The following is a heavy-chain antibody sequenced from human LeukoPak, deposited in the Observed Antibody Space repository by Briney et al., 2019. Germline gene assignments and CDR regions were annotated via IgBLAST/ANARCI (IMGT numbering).Heavy chain of an antibody. CDR2: MNPNSGGT. D-gene: IGHD6-6*01. Sequence: ASVKFSCKASGYTFTCYHIHWVRQAPGQGLEWMGWMNPNSGGTNYAQKFQGRVTMTRDTSISTAYMELSRLRSDDTAVYYCARGIAARRDRFDYWGQGTLVTVSS. J-gene: IGHJ4*02. V-gene: IGHV1-2*02. CDR1: GYTFTCYH. CDR3: ARGIAARRDRFDY.